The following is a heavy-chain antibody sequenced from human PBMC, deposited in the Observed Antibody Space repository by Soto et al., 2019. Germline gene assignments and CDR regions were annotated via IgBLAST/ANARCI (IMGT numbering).Heavy chain of an antibody. CDR1: GGSISSYY. Sequence: QVQLQESGPGLVKPSETLSLTCTVSGGSISSYYWSWIRQPPGKGLEWIGYIYYSGSTNYNPSLKSRVSISVATSKNQFSLKLSSVTAADTAVYYCAGSARTFILGQDWYGMDVWGQGTTVTVSS. V-gene: IGHV4-59*01. D-gene: IGHD6-6*01. CDR2: IYYSGST. CDR3: AGSARTFILGQDWYGMDV. J-gene: IGHJ6*02.